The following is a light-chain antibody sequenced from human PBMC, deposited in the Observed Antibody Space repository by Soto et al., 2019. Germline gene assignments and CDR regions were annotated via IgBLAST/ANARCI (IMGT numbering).Light chain of an antibody. CDR1: QSISSW. CDR3: QQYNSYSPWT. J-gene: IGKJ1*01. CDR2: DAS. Sequence: EIQVSPSPSTLSATVRDRVPLKCLASQSISSWLAWYQQKPGKAPKLLIYDASSLESEVPSRFSGSGSGTEFTLTISSLQPDDFATYYCQQYNSYSPWTFGQGTKVDI. V-gene: IGKV1-5*01.